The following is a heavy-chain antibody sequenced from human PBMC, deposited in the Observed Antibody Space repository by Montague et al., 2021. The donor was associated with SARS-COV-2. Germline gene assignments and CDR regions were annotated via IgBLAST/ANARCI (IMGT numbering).Heavy chain of an antibody. V-gene: IGHV3-53*04. D-gene: IGHD3-10*01. Sequence: SLRLSCAASGFTVSSNYMSWVRQAPGKRLEWVSVIYSGGSTYYADSVTGRFTISRHNSKNTLYLQMNSLRAEDTAVYYCARDLTYGSGRSYYYYGMDVWGQGTTVTVSS. CDR1: GFTVSSNY. J-gene: IGHJ6*02. CDR2: IYSGGST. CDR3: ARDLTYGSGRSYYYYGMDV.